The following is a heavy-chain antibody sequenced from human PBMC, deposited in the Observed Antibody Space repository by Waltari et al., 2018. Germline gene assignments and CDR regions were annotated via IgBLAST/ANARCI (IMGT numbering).Heavy chain of an antibody. CDR1: GEPLSSYA. CDR3: ATSSSGWYQDASDI. V-gene: IGHV1-69*05. CDR2: IIGTFGAP. J-gene: IGHJ3*02. D-gene: IGHD6-19*01. Sequence: QVQLLPSGAEVNKPGSSVRVSCNASGEPLSSYALRWVRKAPGQGLAWMGGIIGTFGAPNYAQKFQGRITITTDESARTDYMELSSLRSDDTAVYFCATSSSGWYQDASDIWGHGTLVTVS.